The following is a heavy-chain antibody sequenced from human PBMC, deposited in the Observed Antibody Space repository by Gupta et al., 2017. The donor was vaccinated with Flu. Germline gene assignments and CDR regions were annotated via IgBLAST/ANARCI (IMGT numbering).Heavy chain of an antibody. CDR2: LYTNGGT. CDR3: ARRYRYGSNDETFDI. Sequence: QAQLPESCPGLVKPSQTLSLTCAIPGGSISTGDYWSWVRQPAGKGPEWIGRLYTNGGTNYNPSRQSRVTLSLDTSKNQFSLRLTSVTAADTAVYYCARRYRYGSNDETFDIWGQGTMVTVSS. D-gene: IGHD5-18*01. J-gene: IGHJ3*02. CDR1: GGSISTGDY. V-gene: IGHV4-61*02.